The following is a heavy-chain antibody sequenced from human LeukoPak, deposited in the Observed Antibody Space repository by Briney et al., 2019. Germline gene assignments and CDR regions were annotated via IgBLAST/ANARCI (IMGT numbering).Heavy chain of an antibody. CDR3: ARQALELNAFDI. D-gene: IGHD1-7*01. Sequence: SETLSLTCTVSGGSISSYYWSWIRQPAGKGLEWIGRIYTSGSTNYNPSLKSRVTMSVDTSKNQFSLKLSSVTAADTAMYYCARQALELNAFDIWGQGTMVTVSS. CDR1: GGSISSYY. CDR2: IYTSGST. V-gene: IGHV4-4*07. J-gene: IGHJ3*02.